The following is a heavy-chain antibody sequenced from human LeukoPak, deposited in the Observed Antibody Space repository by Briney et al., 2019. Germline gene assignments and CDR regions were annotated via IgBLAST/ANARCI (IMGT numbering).Heavy chain of an antibody. J-gene: IGHJ4*02. D-gene: IGHD3-10*01. CDR2: IYWDGDK. CDR1: GFSLSPSGAG. Sequence: SGPTLVRPTQTLTPTCTFSGFSLSPSGAGVAWIRQPPGKALEWLAVIYWDGDKRYSPSLKSRLTITKDTSRKQVVLTMTNMDPVDTATYYCAHGHQGSNRYPFDWGQGTLVTVSS. CDR3: AHGHQGSNRYPFD. V-gene: IGHV2-5*02.